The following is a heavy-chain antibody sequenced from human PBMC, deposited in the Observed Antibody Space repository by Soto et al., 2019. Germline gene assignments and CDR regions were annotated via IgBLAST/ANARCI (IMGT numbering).Heavy chain of an antibody. Sequence: QVQLVQSGGGVVQPGRSLRLSCAASGFDLSVYSIHWVRQGPGKGLEWVALISHDGNSQYYADSVKGRFTISRDTSKKTIPLQNNSLRDEDGAVFFCASDHVHDGTYWGRGARATVP. CDR2: ISHDGNSQ. D-gene: IGHD3-10*02. V-gene: IGHV3-30-3*01. CDR3: ASDHVHDGTY. CDR1: GFDLSVYS. J-gene: IGHJ4*02.